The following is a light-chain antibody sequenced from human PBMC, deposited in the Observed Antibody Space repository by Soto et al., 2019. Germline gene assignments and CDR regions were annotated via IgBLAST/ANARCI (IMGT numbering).Light chain of an antibody. Sequence: QVTQSPSSLSASVGDRVTITCRASQSISSYLNWYQQKPGRAPQLLIEKASTLESGVPSRFSGSGSGTDFTLTINSLQPEDYATYYCQQFHSFPITFGQGTRLEIK. CDR1: QSISSY. CDR2: KAS. V-gene: IGKV1-13*02. CDR3: QQFHSFPIT. J-gene: IGKJ5*01.